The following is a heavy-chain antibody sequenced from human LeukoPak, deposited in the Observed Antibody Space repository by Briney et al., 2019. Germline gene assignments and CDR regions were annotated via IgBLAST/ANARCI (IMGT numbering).Heavy chain of an antibody. V-gene: IGHV3-74*01. Sequence: GGSLRLSCAASGYTFSSYWMYWVCQAPGKGLVWVSRINSDGSSTSYADSVKGRFTISRDNAKNTLYLQMNSLRVEDTAVYYCTRVIAAAGPPFDHWGQGTLVTVSS. D-gene: IGHD6-13*01. J-gene: IGHJ4*02. CDR3: TRVIAAAGPPFDH. CDR1: GYTFSSYW. CDR2: INSDGSST.